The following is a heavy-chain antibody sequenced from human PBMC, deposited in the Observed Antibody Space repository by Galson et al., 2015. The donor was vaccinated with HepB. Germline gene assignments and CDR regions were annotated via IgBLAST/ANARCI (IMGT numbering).Heavy chain of an antibody. J-gene: IGHJ3*02. CDR1: GYAFTSYG. CDR3: ARVSGKAAAGDHAFDI. CDR2: ISAYNGNT. D-gene: IGHD6-13*01. V-gene: IGHV1-18*04. Sequence: SVKVSCKASGYAFTSYGISWVRQAPGQGLEWMGWISAYNGNTNYAQKLQGRVTMTTDTSTSTAYMELRSLRSDDTAVYYCARVSGKAAAGDHAFDIWGQGTMVTVSS.